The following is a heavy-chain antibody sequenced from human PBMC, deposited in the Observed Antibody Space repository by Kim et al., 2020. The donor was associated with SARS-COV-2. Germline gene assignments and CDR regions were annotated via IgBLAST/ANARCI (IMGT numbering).Heavy chain of an antibody. J-gene: IGHJ6*03. CDR2: IYYSGST. CDR1: GGSISSYY. V-gene: IGHV4-59*01. D-gene: IGHD3-3*01. CDR3: SRGRSITIFGVVTAHSYMDV. Sequence: SETLSLTCTVSGGSISSYYWSWIRQPPGKGLEWIGYIYYSGSTNYNPSLKSRVTISVDTSKNQFSLKLSSVTTADTAVYYWSRGRSITIFGVVTAHSYMDVWGRGTTFNVTS.